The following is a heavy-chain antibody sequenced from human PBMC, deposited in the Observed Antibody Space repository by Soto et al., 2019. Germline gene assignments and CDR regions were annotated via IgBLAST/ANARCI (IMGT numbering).Heavy chain of an antibody. CDR3: AGGYSGYEAPCFDY. CDR1: GGTFSSYA. CDR2: IIPIFGTA. V-gene: IGHV1-69*13. J-gene: IGHJ4*02. D-gene: IGHD5-12*01. Sequence: SVKVSCKASGGTFSSYAISWVRQAPGQGLEWMGGIIPIFGTANYAQKFQGRVTITADESTSTAYMELSSLRSEDTAVYYCAGGYSGYEAPCFDYWGQGTLVTVSS.